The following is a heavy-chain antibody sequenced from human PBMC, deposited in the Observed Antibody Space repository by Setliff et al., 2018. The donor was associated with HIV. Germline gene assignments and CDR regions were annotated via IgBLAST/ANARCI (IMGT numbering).Heavy chain of an antibody. J-gene: IGHJ6*03. CDR1: GYMFIAYG. D-gene: IGHD6-19*01. CDR2: IGPYNGRT. CDR3: ARDGGPGSGWGDYSYYFSMDA. V-gene: IGHV1-18*01. Sequence: GASVKVSCKTSGYMFIAYGMSWVRRAPGQGLEWMGWIGPYNGRTEYSQTFQDRVTITRDTSASTVYMELGSLRSEDTAIYYCARDGGPGSGWGDYSYYFSMDAWGKGTTVTVSS.